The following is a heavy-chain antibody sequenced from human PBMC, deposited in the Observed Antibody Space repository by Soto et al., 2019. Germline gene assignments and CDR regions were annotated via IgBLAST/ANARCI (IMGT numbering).Heavy chain of an antibody. D-gene: IGHD3-9*01. CDR1: GGSISSSSYY. V-gene: IGHV4-39*01. J-gene: IGHJ3*02. Sequence: QLQLQESGPGLVKPSETLSLTCTVSGGSISSSSYYWGWIRQPPGKGLEWIGSIYYSGSTYYNPSLKSRVTISVDTSKNQFSLKLSSVTAADTAVYYCARTYYDILTGYNAEGAFDIWGQGTMVTVSS. CDR3: ARTYYDILTGYNAEGAFDI. CDR2: IYYSGST.